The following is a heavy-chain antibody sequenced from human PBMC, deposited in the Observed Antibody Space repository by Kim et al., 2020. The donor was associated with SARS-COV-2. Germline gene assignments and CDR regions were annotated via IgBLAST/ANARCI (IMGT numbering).Heavy chain of an antibody. Sequence: ASVKVSCKASGYSFTTFALYWVRRAPGQRLAWMGWINGGNGNTRYSQKFQARVSITRDTSATTAYLELSGLRSEDTAVYYCAREAVAGSFDPWGQGTLVTVSS. CDR3: AREAVAGSFDP. J-gene: IGHJ5*02. CDR1: GYSFTTFA. CDR2: INGGNGNT. V-gene: IGHV1-3*01. D-gene: IGHD6-19*01.